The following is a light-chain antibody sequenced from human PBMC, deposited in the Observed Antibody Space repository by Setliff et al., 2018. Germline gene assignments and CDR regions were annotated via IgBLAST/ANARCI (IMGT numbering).Light chain of an antibody. V-gene: IGLV2-23*02. Sequence: QSVLSQPPSASGSPGQSITISCTGTSRDVGNYNLVSWFQQHPGKAPKLIIYDVTERPSGVSNRFSGSKSGNTASLTISGLQTDDEADYYCCSYAARTGFLDVFGTGTKVTVL. CDR2: DVT. CDR1: SRDVGNYNL. J-gene: IGLJ1*01. CDR3: CSYAARTGFLDV.